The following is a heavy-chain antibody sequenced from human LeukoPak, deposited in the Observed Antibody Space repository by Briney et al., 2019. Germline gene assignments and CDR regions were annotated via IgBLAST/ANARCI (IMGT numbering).Heavy chain of an antibody. V-gene: IGHV3-48*01. Sequence: GGSLRLSCAASGFTFSSYSMNWVRQAPGKGLEWVSYISSSSSTIYYADSVKGRFTISRDNAKNSLYLQMNSLRAEDTAVYYCAREATLRFLEWLEYYFDYWGQGTLVTVSS. CDR1: GFTFSSYS. CDR3: AREATLRFLEWLEYYFDY. D-gene: IGHD3-3*01. J-gene: IGHJ4*02. CDR2: ISSSSSTI.